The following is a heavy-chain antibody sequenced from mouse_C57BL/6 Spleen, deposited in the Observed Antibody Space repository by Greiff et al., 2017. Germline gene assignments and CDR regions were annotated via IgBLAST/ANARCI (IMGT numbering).Heavy chain of an antibody. CDR2: ISSGSSTI. V-gene: IGHV5-17*01. Sequence: EVKVEESGGGLVKPGGSLKLSCAASGFTFSDYGMHWVRQAPEKGLEWVAYISSGSSTIYYADTVKGRFTISRDNAKNTLFLQMTSLRSEDTAMYYCARGFTTVVDWYFDVWGTGTTVTVSS. D-gene: IGHD1-1*01. J-gene: IGHJ1*03. CDR1: GFTFSDYG. CDR3: ARGFTTVVDWYFDV.